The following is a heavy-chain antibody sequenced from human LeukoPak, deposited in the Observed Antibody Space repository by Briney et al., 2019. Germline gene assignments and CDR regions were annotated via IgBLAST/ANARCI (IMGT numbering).Heavy chain of an antibody. J-gene: IGHJ5*02. D-gene: IGHD3-22*01. CDR3: ARSPWGITMIAEA. V-gene: IGHV3-53*01. CDR2: IYSGGST. Sequence: GGPLRLSCSASGFSVSSNYMSWVSQAPGKGLEWVSVIYSGGSTYYADSVKGRFTISRDNSKNALYLQMIRLRAGDTAVYYCARSPWGITMIAEAWGQGTLVTVSS. CDR1: GFSVSSNY.